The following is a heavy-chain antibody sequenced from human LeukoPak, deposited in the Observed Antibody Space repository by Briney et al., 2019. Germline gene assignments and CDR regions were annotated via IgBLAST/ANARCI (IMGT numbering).Heavy chain of an antibody. CDR1: GYSISSGYF. V-gene: IGHV4-38-2*02. CDR2: IYPSGST. D-gene: IGHD6-19*01. CDR3: ARAKGSGWYGYYYYYMDV. Sequence: SETLSLTCSVSGYSISSGYFWGWVRQPPGKGLGWIGTIYPSGSTYYNPSLKSRVTISVDTSKNQFSLKLSSVTAADTAVYYCARAKGSGWYGYYYYYMDVWGKGTTVTVSS. J-gene: IGHJ6*03.